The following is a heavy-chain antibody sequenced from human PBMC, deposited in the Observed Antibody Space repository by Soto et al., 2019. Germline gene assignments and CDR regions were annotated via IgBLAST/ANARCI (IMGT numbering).Heavy chain of an antibody. CDR2: ISSSSSYI. V-gene: IGHV3-21*01. D-gene: IGHD3-22*01. J-gene: IGHJ4*02. CDR1: GFTFSSHS. Sequence: GGSLRLSCAASGFTFSSHSMNWVRQAPGKGLEWVSSISSSSSYIYYADSVKGRFTISRDNAKNSLYLQMNSLRAEDTAVYYCARGPVGSSGAYYFDYWGQGTLVTVSS. CDR3: ARGPVGSSGAYYFDY.